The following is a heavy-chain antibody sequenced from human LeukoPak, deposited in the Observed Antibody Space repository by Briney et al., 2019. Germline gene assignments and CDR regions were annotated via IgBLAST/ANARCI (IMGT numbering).Heavy chain of an antibody. CDR3: ASTTSLTGDNDY. J-gene: IGHJ4*02. Sequence: GGSLRLSCAASGFTFSSYSMNWVRQAPGKGLEWVSSISSSSSYIYYADSVKGRFTISRDNAKNSLYLQMNSLRAEDTAVYYCASTTSLTGDNDYRGQGTLVTVSS. CDR1: GFTFSSYS. D-gene: IGHD7-27*01. V-gene: IGHV3-21*01. CDR2: ISSSSSYI.